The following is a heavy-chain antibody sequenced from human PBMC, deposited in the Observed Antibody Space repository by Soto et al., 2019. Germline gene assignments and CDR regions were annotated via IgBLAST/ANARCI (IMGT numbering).Heavy chain of an antibody. Sequence: ASVKVSCKASGYNFFDYGVSWVRQAPGQGLEWMGWVSPRSGNTDYARKVQGRVTMTTDISTSTAYMELRGLISDDTGVYYCARGRTVSSIGPLVVWGQGTLVTVSS. J-gene: IGHJ1*01. V-gene: IGHV1-18*01. D-gene: IGHD1-1*01. CDR1: GYNFFDYG. CDR3: ARGRTVSSIGPLVV. CDR2: VSPRSGNT.